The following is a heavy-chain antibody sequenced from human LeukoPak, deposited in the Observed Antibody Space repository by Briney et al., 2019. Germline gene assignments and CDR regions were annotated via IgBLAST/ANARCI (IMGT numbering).Heavy chain of an antibody. CDR1: GGTFSRYT. CDR3: ATGPLFMWGTNYFDY. V-gene: IGHV1-2*02. Sequence: ASVKVSCTASGGTFSRYTMSWVRQAPGQGLEWMGWINPNSGGTNYAQKFQGRVTMTKDTSISTAYQELSSLRSDDTAVYYCATGPLFMWGTNYFDYWGQGTLDTVSS. CDR2: INPNSGGT. D-gene: IGHD1-1*01. J-gene: IGHJ4*02.